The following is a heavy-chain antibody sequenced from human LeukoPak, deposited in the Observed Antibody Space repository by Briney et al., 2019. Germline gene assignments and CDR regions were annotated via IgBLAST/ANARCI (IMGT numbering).Heavy chain of an antibody. D-gene: IGHD3-22*01. CDR3: ARGRMVLPRDSSGGFDY. CDR2: IGTAGDT. V-gene: IGHV3-13*01. J-gene: IGHJ4*02. Sequence: PGGSLRLSCAASGFTFSSYDMHWVRQATGKGLEWVSAIGTAGDTYYPGSVKGRFTISRENAKNSLYLQMNSLRAGDTVAYYCARGRMVLPRDSSGGFDYWGQGTLVTVSS. CDR1: GFTFSSYD.